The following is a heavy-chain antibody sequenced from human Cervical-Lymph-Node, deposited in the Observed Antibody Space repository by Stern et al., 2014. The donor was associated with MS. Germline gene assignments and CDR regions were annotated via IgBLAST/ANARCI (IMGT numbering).Heavy chain of an antibody. CDR3: ARGHIPYAYNYLFDY. CDR1: GFTFSSYG. J-gene: IGHJ4*02. Sequence: VQLVESGGGVVQPGTSLRLSCAASGFTFSSYGMHWVRQAPGKGLEWVALAWYDGSNAYYTNSVKGRFTISRDNSKNTLFLQMDSLTAEDTAVYYCARGHIPYAYNYLFDYWGQGTLVTVSS. CDR2: AWYDGSNA. V-gene: IGHV3-33*01. D-gene: IGHD5-24*01.